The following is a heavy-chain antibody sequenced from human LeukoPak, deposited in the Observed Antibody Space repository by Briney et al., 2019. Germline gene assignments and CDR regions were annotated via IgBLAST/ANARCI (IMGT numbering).Heavy chain of an antibody. Sequence: PSETLSLTCTVSGGSISSSSYYWGWVRQPPGKGLEWIGSIYYSGSTNYNPSLKSRVTISVDTFKNQFSLKLSSVTAADTAVYYCASEYYYDSSGFRVWGQGTLVTVSS. J-gene: IGHJ4*02. CDR1: GGSISSSSYY. D-gene: IGHD3-22*01. CDR2: IYYSGST. V-gene: IGHV4-39*07. CDR3: ASEYYYDSSGFRV.